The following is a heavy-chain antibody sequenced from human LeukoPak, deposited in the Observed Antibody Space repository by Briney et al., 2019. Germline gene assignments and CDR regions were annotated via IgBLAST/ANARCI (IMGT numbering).Heavy chain of an antibody. CDR2: ISSSSSYI. Sequence: GGSLRLSCAASGLTFSSYSMNWVRQAPGKGLEWVSSISSSSSYIYYADSVKGRFTISRDNAKNSLYLQMNSLRAEDTAVYYCARDEGYCSSTSCYGAPDYYYYGMDVWGQGTTVTVSS. J-gene: IGHJ6*02. D-gene: IGHD2-2*01. CDR1: GLTFSSYS. V-gene: IGHV3-21*01. CDR3: ARDEGYCSSTSCYGAPDYYYYGMDV.